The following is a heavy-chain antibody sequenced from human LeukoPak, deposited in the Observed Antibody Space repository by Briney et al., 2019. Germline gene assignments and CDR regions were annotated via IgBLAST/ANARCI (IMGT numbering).Heavy chain of an antibody. CDR2: IYTSGST. D-gene: IGHD3-3*01. Sequence: TLSLTCTVSGGSISRGSYYWSWIRQPAGKGLEWIGRIYTSGSTNYNPSLKSRVTIPVDTSKNQFSLKLSSVTAADTAVYYCARGFTIFGVPTVDYWGQGTLVTVSS. V-gene: IGHV4-61*02. CDR1: GGSISRGSYY. J-gene: IGHJ4*02. CDR3: ARGFTIFGVPTVDY.